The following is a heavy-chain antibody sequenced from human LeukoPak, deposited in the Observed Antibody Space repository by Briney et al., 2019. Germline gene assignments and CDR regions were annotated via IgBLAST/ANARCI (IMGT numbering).Heavy chain of an antibody. Sequence: SVKVSCMASGGTFSSYAISWVRQAPGQGLEWMGGIIPIFGTANYAQKFQGRVTITTDESTSTAYMELSSLRSEDTAVYYCARDRGSGSYYYMDVWGKGTTVTVSS. CDR1: GGTFSSYA. J-gene: IGHJ6*03. V-gene: IGHV1-69*05. D-gene: IGHD3-10*01. CDR3: ARDRGSGSYYYMDV. CDR2: IIPIFGTA.